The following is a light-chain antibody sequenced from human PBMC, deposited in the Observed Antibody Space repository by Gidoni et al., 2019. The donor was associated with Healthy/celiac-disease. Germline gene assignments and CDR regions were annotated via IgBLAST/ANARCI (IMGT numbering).Light chain of an antibody. V-gene: IGKV1-27*01. J-gene: IGKJ3*01. CDR3: QKYNSAPRT. CDR2: AAS. CDR1: QGISNY. Sequence: DIQMTQSPSSLSASVGDRVTITFRASQGISNYLAWYQQKPGKVPKLLIYAASTLQSVVPSRFSGSGSGTYFTLTISILHPEDVATYYCQKYNSAPRTFGPXTKVDIK.